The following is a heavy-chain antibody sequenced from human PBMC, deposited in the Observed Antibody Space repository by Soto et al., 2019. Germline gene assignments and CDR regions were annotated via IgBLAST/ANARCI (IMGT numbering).Heavy chain of an antibody. D-gene: IGHD6-6*01. J-gene: IGHJ3*02. CDR3: AKDLLEYSSPGAFDI. CDR1: GFTFDDYA. CDR2: ISWNSGSI. Sequence: PGGSLRLSCAASGFTFDDYAMHWVRQAPGKGLEWVSGISWNSGSIGYADSVKGRFTISRDNAKNSLYLQMNSLRAEDMALYYCAKDLLEYSSPGAFDIWGQGTMVTVSS. V-gene: IGHV3-9*03.